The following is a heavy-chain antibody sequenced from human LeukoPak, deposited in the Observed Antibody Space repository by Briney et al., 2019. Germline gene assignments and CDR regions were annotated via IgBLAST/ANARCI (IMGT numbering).Heavy chain of an antibody. V-gene: IGHV3-23*01. CDR2: ISSSGGGT. J-gene: IGHJ4*02. CDR1: GFTFSSYA. D-gene: IGHD3-10*01. Sequence: PGGSLRLSCAASGFTFSSYAMSWVRQAPGKGLEWVSTISSSGGGTYYADSVKGRFTISRDNPKNSLYLQMNSLRAEDTAVYYCAKASVRGVISYFDYWGQGTLVTVSS. CDR3: AKASVRGVISYFDY.